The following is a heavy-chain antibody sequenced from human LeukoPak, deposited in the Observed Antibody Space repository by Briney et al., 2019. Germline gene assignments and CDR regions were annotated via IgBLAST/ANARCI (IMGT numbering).Heavy chain of an antibody. CDR2: IGTLADT. CDR3: ATGRSSGWSYAFDI. D-gene: IGHD6-19*01. CDR1: GLRFSRHD. Sequence: TGGSLRLSCAASGLRFSRHDMHWVRQVTGKGLEWVSAIGTLADTFYSDSVKGRFTISRENAKNSLYLQMNSLRAGDTAVYYCATGRSSGWSYAFDIWGRGTMVTVSS. J-gene: IGHJ3*02. V-gene: IGHV3-13*01.